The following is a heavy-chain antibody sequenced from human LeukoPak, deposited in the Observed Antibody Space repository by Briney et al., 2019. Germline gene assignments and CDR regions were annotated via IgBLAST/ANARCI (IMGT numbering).Heavy chain of an antibody. CDR2: IYYSGST. CDR1: GGSISSYY. V-gene: IGHV4-59*01. J-gene: IGHJ4*02. CDR3: ARGRRFRRDFDY. Sequence: SETLSLTCTVSGGSISSYYWSWIRQPPGKGLEWIGYIYYSGSTNYNPSLKSRVTLSVDTSKHQFSLKLSSVTAADTAVYYCARGRRFRRDFDYWGQGTLVTVSS.